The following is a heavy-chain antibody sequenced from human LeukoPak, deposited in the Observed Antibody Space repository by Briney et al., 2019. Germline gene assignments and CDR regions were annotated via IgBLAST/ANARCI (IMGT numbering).Heavy chain of an antibody. J-gene: IGHJ1*01. D-gene: IGHD3-22*01. Sequence: SETLSLTCSVPGDSVSRSDSYWDWIRQPPGKGLEWIGTIYYSGRTYYSPSLKSRVTMSVDPSNTQFSLNLRSVTAADTALYYCARRRYYDGSGYLEWGQGTLLSVSS. CDR1: GDSVSRSDSY. CDR2: IYYSGRT. V-gene: IGHV4-39*01. CDR3: ARRRYYDGSGYLE.